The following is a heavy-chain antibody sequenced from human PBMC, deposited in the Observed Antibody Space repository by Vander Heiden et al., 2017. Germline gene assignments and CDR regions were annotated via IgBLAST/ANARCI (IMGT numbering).Heavy chain of an antibody. CDR1: GFTFSSYG. Sequence: QVQLVESGGGVVQPGRSLRLSCAASGFTFSSYGMHGVRQAPGKGLEWVAVIWYDGSNKYYADSVKGRFTISRDNSKNTLYLQMNSLRAEDTAVYYCARDHSGDSWVLGFDYWGQGTLVTVSS. J-gene: IGHJ4*02. CDR2: IWYDGSNK. CDR3: ARDHSGDSWVLGFDY. V-gene: IGHV3-33*01. D-gene: IGHD3-10*01.